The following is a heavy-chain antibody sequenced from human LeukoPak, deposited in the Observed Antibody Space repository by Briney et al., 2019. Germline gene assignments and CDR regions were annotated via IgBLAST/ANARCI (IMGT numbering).Heavy chain of an antibody. Sequence: SETLSLTCTVSGGSISNGDHYWSWIRQHPGKGLEWIGHIYYSGSTYYNPSLKSRGIISVETSKNQFSLKLSSVTAADTAVYYCAGTVVGTTWRAFDIWGQGTMVTVSS. D-gene: IGHD1-26*01. J-gene: IGHJ3*02. V-gene: IGHV4-31*03. CDR1: GGSISNGDHY. CDR2: IYYSGST. CDR3: AGTVVGTTWRAFDI.